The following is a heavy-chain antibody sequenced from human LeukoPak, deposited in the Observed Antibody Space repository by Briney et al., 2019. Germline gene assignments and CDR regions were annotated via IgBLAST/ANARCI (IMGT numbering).Heavy chain of an antibody. CDR3: ARGRDSRGYQFMGFDS. V-gene: IGHV4-4*08. CDR2: IWADGAP. D-gene: IGHD3-22*01. J-gene: IGHJ4*02. CDR1: GGSISSYY. Sequence: PSETLSLTCTVSGGSISSYYWSWIRQPPGKGLEWIGRIWADGAPSYRPSLKSRVTISVDTSKNQFSLRLSSVTAADTAVYYCARGRDSRGYQFMGFDSWGRGTLVTVSS.